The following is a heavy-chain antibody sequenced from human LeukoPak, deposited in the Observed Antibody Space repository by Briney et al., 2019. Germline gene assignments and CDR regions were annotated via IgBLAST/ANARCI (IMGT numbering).Heavy chain of an antibody. V-gene: IGHV3-53*01. D-gene: IGHD6-13*01. CDR2: IYSGGST. CDR3: ARGSSPYYYYYGMDV. CDR1: GFTFSTNY. J-gene: IGHJ6*02. Sequence: EGSLRLSCAASGFTFSTNYMSWVRQAPGKGLEWVSVIYSGGSTYYADSVKGRFTISRDNSKNTLYLQMNSLRAEDTAVYYCARGSSPYYYYYGMDVWGQGTTVTVSS.